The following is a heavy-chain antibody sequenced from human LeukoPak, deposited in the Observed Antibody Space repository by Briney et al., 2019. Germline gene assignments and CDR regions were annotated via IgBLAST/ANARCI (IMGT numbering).Heavy chain of an antibody. J-gene: IGHJ3*02. Sequence: ASVKVSCKASGYTFSNYGIIWVRQAPGQGLEWMGWISGYNGKTNYAQIVQDRVTMTTDTSTSTAYMELKSLRSDDTAVYYCAKDLAVVTASGQHTFDIWGQGTRVTVSS. CDR1: GYTFSNYG. CDR2: ISGYNGKT. D-gene: IGHD2-21*02. CDR3: AKDLAVVTASGQHTFDI. V-gene: IGHV1-18*01.